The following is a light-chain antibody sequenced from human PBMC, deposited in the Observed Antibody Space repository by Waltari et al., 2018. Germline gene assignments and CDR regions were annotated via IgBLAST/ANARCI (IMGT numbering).Light chain of an antibody. CDR1: SSDVGGYNY. CDR2: DVS. V-gene: IGLV2-11*01. Sequence: QSALTPPRSVSGSPGQSVTISCTGTSSDVGGYNYVSWYQQHPGKAPKFMIYDVSERPSGVPDRFSGSKSGNTASLTISGLQAEDEADYYCCSYAGSNIFYVFGTGTKVTVL. J-gene: IGLJ1*01. CDR3: CSYAGSNIFYV.